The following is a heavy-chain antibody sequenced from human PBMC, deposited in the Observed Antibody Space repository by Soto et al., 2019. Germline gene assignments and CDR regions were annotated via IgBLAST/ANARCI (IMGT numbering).Heavy chain of an antibody. CDR1: GFTFSSYS. J-gene: IGHJ6*02. D-gene: IGHD1-1*01. V-gene: IGHV3-48*02. Sequence: PGGSLRLSCAASGFTFSSYSMNWVRQAPGKGLEWVSYISSSSSTIYYADSVKGRFTISRDNAKNSLYLQMNSLRDEDTAVYYCARATRNNYYYYGMDVWGQGTTVTVSS. CDR2: ISSSSSTI. CDR3: ARATRNNYYYYGMDV.